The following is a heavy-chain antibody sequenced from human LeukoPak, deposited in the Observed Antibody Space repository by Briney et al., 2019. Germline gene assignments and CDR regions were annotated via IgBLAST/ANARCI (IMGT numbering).Heavy chain of an antibody. J-gene: IGHJ4*02. V-gene: IGHV4-59*08. CDR3: ARAVSGRFDY. D-gene: IGHD6-19*01. CDR1: AGSISSYY. Sequence: KSSETLSLTCTVSAGSISSYYWSWIRQPPGKGLEWTGYIYYSGSTNYNPSLNSRVTISVDTSKNQFSLRLSSVTAADTAIYYCARAVSGRFDYWGQGTLVTVSS. CDR2: IYYSGST.